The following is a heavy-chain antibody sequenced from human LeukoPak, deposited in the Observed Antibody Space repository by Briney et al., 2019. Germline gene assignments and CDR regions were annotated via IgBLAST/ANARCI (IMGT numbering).Heavy chain of an antibody. CDR2: IIPIFGTA. CDR3: ARVSGVGARRAFDI. Sequence: SVEVSCKASGGTFSSYAISWVRQAPGQGLEWMGGIIPIFGTANYAQKFQGRVTITADESTSTAYMELSSLRSEDTAVYYCARVSGVGARRAFDIWGQGTMVTVSS. CDR1: GGTFSSYA. D-gene: IGHD1-26*01. J-gene: IGHJ3*02. V-gene: IGHV1-69*13.